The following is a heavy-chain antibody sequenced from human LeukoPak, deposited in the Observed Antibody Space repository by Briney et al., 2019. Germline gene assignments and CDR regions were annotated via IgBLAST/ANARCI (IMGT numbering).Heavy chain of an antibody. CDR2: ISYDGSNK. V-gene: IGHV3-30-3*01. CDR1: GFTFSSYA. D-gene: IGHD2-15*01. Sequence: GRSLRLSCAASGFTFSSYAMHWVRQAPGKGLEWVAVISYDGSNKYYADSVKGRFTISRDNSKNTLYLQMNSLRAEDTAVYYCARDLSVAGSPDYWGQGTLVTVSS. CDR3: ARDLSVAGSPDY. J-gene: IGHJ4*02.